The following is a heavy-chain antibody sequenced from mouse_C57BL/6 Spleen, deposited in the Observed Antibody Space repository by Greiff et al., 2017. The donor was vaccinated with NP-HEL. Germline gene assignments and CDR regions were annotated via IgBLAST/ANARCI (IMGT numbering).Heavy chain of an antibody. V-gene: IGHV1-26*01. J-gene: IGHJ4*01. CDR3: ASGTFYYDYDGDYYAMDY. D-gene: IGHD2-4*01. Sequence: VQLQQSGPELVKPGASVKISCKASGYTFTDYYMNWVKQSHGKSLEWIGDINPNNGGTSYNQKFKGKATLTVDKSSSTAYMELRSLTSEDSAVYYCASGTFYYDYDGDYYAMDYWGQGTSVTVSS. CDR2: INPNNGGT. CDR1: GYTFTDYY.